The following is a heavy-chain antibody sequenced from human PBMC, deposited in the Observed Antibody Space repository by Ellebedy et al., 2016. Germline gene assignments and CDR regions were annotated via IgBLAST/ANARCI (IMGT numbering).Heavy chain of an antibody. CDR3: ASSRLLRGATGIFDT. Sequence: GESLKISXEVSGFNFRDAAMNWVRQAPGKGLEWVSLISSSGENSYHADSVRGRFTISRDESKNTLYLEMNSLRVEDTAVYYCASSRLLRGATGIFDTWGQGTLVTVSS. CDR1: GFNFRDAA. V-gene: IGHV3-23*01. CDR2: ISSSGENS. D-gene: IGHD1-26*01. J-gene: IGHJ4*02.